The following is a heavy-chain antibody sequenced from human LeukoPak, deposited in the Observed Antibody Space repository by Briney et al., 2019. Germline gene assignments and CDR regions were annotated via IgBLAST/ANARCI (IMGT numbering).Heavy chain of an antibody. J-gene: IGHJ4*02. V-gene: IGHV1-2*06. D-gene: IGHD6-13*01. CDR2: INPNSGGT. CDR3: ARAGGGISWPLVVDY. CDR1: GYTFTGYY. Sequence: ASVKVSCKASGYTFTGYYMHWVRQAPGQGLEWMGRINPNSGGTNYAQKFQGRVTMTRDTSISTAYMELSRLRSDDTAVYYCARAGGGISWPLVVDYWGQGTLVTVSS.